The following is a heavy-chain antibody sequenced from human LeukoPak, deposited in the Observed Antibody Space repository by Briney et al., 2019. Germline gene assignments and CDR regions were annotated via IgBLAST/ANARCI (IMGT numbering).Heavy chain of an antibody. J-gene: IGHJ4*02. Sequence: SETLSLTCAVYGGSFSGYYWSWIRQPPGKGLEWIGEINHSGSTNYNPSLKSRVTISVDTSKNQFSLKLTSVTAADTAVYFCARGGGTNDDFWSGYAYSFDYWGQGALVTVSS. CDR1: GGSFSGYY. CDR2: INHSGST. V-gene: IGHV4-34*01. D-gene: IGHD3-3*01. CDR3: ARGGGTNDDFWSGYAYSFDY.